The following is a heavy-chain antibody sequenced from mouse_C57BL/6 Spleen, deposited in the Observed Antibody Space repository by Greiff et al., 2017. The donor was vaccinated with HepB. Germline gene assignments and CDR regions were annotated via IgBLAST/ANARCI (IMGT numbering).Heavy chain of an antibody. J-gene: IGHJ4*01. CDR3: ARSPYSLYAMDF. D-gene: IGHD1-1*01. CDR1: GYAFSSYW. CDR2: IYPGDGDT. V-gene: IGHV1-80*01. Sequence: VQLQQSGAELVKPGASVKISCKASGYAFSSYWMNWVKQRPGKGLEWIGQIYPGDGDTNYNGKFKGKATLTADKSSSTAYMQLSSLTSEDSAVYFCARSPYSLYAMDFGGQGTSVTVS.